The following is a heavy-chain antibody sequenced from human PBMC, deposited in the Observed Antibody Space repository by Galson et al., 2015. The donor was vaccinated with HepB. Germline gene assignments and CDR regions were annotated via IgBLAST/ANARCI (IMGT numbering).Heavy chain of an antibody. V-gene: IGHV3-21*01. CDR2: LDIGNTFI. Sequence: SLRLSCAASGFTLSTYNMNWVRQAPGKGLEWVSFLDIGNTFIKYTESVKGRFTISRDDAKNSLYLQMSSLRAEDTALYYCARDLGTSRRAYDIWGQGTLVTVSS. CDR3: ARDLGTSRRAYDI. CDR1: GFTLSTYN. D-gene: IGHD1-1*01. J-gene: IGHJ3*02.